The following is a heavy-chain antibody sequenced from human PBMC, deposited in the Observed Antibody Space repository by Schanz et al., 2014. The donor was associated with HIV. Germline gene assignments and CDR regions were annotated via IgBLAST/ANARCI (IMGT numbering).Heavy chain of an antibody. CDR3: ARDSYYDRSRYSGYYYYGMDV. CDR1: GFTFSSYG. Sequence: QVQLVESGGGVVHPGRSLRLSCAASGFTFSSYGMHWVRQAPGKGLEWVAVVWYDGSNKYYGDSVKGRFTISRDNSKNTLYLQMNSLRAEDTAVYYCARDSYYDRSRYSGYYYYGMDVWGQGTTVTVS. D-gene: IGHD3-9*01. J-gene: IGHJ6*02. V-gene: IGHV3-33*01. CDR2: VWYDGSNK.